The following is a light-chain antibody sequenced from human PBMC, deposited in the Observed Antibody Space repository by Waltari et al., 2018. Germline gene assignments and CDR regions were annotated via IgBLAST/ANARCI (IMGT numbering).Light chain of an antibody. V-gene: IGLV1-47*01. CDR3: AAWDDSLSGLV. J-gene: IGLJ3*02. CDR1: SSNIGSNY. Sequence: QSVLTQPPSASGTPGQKVTISCNGSSSNIGSNYVYWYQQLPGTAPKLLIFKNNQGPAGVPDRCSDPKAGTSASLAIKGLRSEDEADYYCAAWDDSLSGLVLGGGTKVTVL. CDR2: KNN.